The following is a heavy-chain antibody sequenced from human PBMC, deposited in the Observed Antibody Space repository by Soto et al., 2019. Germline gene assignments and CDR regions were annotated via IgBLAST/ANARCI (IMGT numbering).Heavy chain of an antibody. CDR2: MYNSGST. CDR3: ASMGYHYGSGSYPLDY. D-gene: IGHD3-10*01. CDR1: GGSISSYY. J-gene: IGHJ4*02. V-gene: IGHV4-59*08. Sequence: QVQLQESGPGLVKPSETLSLTCTVSGGSISSYYWTWIRQPPGKGLEWIGFMYNSGSTHYNPSLKSRVTISLDTSKNQFSVNLRSVTAADTAVYYCASMGYHYGSGSYPLDYWGQGTLVTVSS.